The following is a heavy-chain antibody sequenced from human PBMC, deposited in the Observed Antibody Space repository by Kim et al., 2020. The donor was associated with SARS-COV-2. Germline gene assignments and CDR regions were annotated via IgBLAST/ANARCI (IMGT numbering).Heavy chain of an antibody. Sequence: TYYAHSVEGRFIISRDASKRTLSLQMSSLRPNDTAVYYCVRGKDAGRDAWGQGTLVTVSS. V-gene: IGHV3-64D*06. CDR2: T. CDR3: VRGKDAGRDA. J-gene: IGHJ5*02. D-gene: IGHD2-15*01.